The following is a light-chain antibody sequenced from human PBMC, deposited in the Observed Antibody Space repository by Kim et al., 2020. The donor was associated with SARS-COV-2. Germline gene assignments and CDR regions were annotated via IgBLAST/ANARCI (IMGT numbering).Light chain of an antibody. CDR3: QQSSCTPYT. CDR1: QSISSY. Sequence: SASVGDRVTITCRASQSISSYLNWYQQKRGKAPKLLIYVASSLQSGVPSRFSGSGSGTDFSLTISSLQPEDFATYYCQQSSCTPYTFGQGTKLEI. V-gene: IGKV1-39*01. CDR2: VAS. J-gene: IGKJ2*01.